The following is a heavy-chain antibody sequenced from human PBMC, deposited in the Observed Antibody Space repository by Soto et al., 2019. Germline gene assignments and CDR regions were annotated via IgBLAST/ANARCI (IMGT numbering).Heavy chain of an antibody. CDR3: ARARGNCSGGSCYSGGGYYYYMDV. J-gene: IGHJ6*03. CDR1: GYTFTSYG. Sequence: ASVKVSCKASGYTFTSYGISWVRQAPGQRLERMGWISAYNGNTNYAQKLQGRVTMTTDTSTSTAYMELRSLRSDDTAVYYCARARGNCSGGSCYSGGGYYYYMDVWGKGTTVTVSS. D-gene: IGHD2-15*01. V-gene: IGHV1-18*01. CDR2: ISAYNGNT.